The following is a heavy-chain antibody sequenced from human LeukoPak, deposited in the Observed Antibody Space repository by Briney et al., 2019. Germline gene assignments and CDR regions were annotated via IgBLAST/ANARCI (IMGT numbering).Heavy chain of an antibody. J-gene: IGHJ6*04. Sequence: PGSSLTLSCAASGFTLNSLGMHWVRQAPGKGVEGVGVISYDGSNKYYADPVKGRFTISRDNSKNTLYLQMNSLRAEDMAVYYCAKDLYCSSTSCYYEWYYYYGMDVWGKGTTVTVSS. V-gene: IGHV3-30*18. CDR2: ISYDGSNK. CDR1: GFTLNSLG. D-gene: IGHD2-2*01. CDR3: AKDLYCSSTSCYYEWYYYYGMDV.